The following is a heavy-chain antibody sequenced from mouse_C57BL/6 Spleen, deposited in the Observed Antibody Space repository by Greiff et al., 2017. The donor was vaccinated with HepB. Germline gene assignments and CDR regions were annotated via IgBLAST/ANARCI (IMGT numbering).Heavy chain of an antibody. Sequence: QVQLQQSGTELVKPGASVKLSCKASGYTFTSYWMHWVKQRPGQGLEWIGNINPSNGGTNYNEKFKSKATLTVDKSSSTAYMQLSSLTSEDSAVYYCARKILRNWYFDVWGTGTTVTVSS. J-gene: IGHJ1*03. CDR2: INPSNGGT. CDR3: ARKILRNWYFDV. D-gene: IGHD1-1*01. CDR1: GYTFTSYW. V-gene: IGHV1-53*01.